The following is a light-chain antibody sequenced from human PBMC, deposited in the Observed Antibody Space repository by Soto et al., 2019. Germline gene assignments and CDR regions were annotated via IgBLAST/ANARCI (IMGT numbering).Light chain of an antibody. CDR3: CSYASSSTYWV. J-gene: IGLJ3*02. CDR1: SSDAGSYNF. V-gene: IGLV2-23*01. Sequence: QSVLTQPASVSGSPGQSITISCTGTSSDAGSYNFVSWYQQHPGKAPKVMIYEDSKRPSGVSNRFSGSKSGSTASLTISGLQAEDEADYYCCSYASSSTYWVFGGGTKLTVL. CDR2: EDS.